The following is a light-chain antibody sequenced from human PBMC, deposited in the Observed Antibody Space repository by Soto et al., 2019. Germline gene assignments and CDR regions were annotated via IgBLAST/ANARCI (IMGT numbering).Light chain of an antibody. CDR3: SSYTSSSTLYV. Sequence: QSALTQPASVSGSPGQSITISCTGTSSDVGTYNYVSWYQQLPGKAPKLMIYDVSNRPSGVSNRFSGCKSGTTASLTISGLQAEDEADYYCSSYTSSSTLYVFGTGTKVTVL. CDR1: SSDVGTYNY. CDR2: DVS. V-gene: IGLV2-14*01. J-gene: IGLJ1*01.